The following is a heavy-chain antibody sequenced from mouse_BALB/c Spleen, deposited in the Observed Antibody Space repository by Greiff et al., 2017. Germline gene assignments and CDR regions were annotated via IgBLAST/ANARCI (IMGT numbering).Heavy chain of an antibody. Sequence: EVQLVESGGGLVKPGGSLKLSCAASGFTFSDYYMYWVRQTPEKRLEWVATISDGGSYTYYPDSVKGRFTISRDNAKNNLYLQMSSLKSEDTAMYYCARDRDYYGSSYGAMDYWGQGTSVTVSS. CDR1: GFTFSDYY. D-gene: IGHD1-1*01. CDR3: ARDRDYYGSSYGAMDY. V-gene: IGHV5-4*02. CDR2: ISDGGSYT. J-gene: IGHJ4*01.